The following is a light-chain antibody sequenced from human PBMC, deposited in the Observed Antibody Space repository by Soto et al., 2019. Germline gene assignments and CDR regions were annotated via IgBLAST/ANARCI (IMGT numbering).Light chain of an antibody. V-gene: IGLV2-14*01. CDR3: SSYTGSGTNTVV. CDR2: EVS. Sequence: QSALTQPASVSGSPGQSITISCTGTSRDVGGYNYVSWFQQHPAKAPKLIIFEVSNRPSDISNRFSGSKSGNTASLTISGLQAEDEADYYCSSYTGSGTNTVVFGGGTKVTGL. CDR1: SRDVGGYNY. J-gene: IGLJ2*01.